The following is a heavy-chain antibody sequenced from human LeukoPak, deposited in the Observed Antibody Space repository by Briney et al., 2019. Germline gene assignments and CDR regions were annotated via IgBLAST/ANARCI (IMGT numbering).Heavy chain of an antibody. J-gene: IGHJ4*02. CDR1: GYTFTSYD. V-gene: IGHV1-8*03. CDR2: MNPNSGNT. CDR3: ARVISGYDFWSGYSEYYFDY. Sequence: ASVKVSCKASGYTFTSYDINWVRQATGQGLEWMGWMNPNSGNTGYAQKFQGRVTITRNTSISTAYMELSSLRSEDTAVYYCARVISGYDFWSGYSEYYFDYWGQGTLVTVSS. D-gene: IGHD3-3*01.